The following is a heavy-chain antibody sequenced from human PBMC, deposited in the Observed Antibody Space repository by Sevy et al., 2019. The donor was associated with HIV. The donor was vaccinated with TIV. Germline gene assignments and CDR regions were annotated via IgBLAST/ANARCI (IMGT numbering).Heavy chain of an antibody. V-gene: IGHV3-23*01. Sequence: GGSLRLSCAASGFTFSSYAMSWVRQAPGKGLEWVSAISGSGGSTYYADSVKGRFTISRDNSKNTLNLQMISLRAEATAVYSCAKALWDTAMVTMRLGEYYYMDVWGKGTTVTVSS. J-gene: IGHJ6*03. CDR1: GFTFSSYA. CDR2: ISGSGGST. D-gene: IGHD5-18*01. CDR3: AKALWDTAMVTMRLGEYYYMDV.